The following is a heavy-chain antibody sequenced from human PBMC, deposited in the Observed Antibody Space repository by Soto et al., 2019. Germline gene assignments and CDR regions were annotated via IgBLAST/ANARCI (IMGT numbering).Heavy chain of an antibody. CDR2: ISGYNGNT. Sequence: GASVKVSCKASGYTFASYDINWVRQAPGQGPEWMGWISGYNGNTNYAQKFQGRVTITADESTSTAYMELSSLRSEDTAVYYCATSGYSSAQNWFDPWGQGTLVTVSS. CDR1: GYTFASYD. CDR3: ATSGYSSAQNWFDP. J-gene: IGHJ5*02. V-gene: IGHV1-18*04. D-gene: IGHD6-19*01.